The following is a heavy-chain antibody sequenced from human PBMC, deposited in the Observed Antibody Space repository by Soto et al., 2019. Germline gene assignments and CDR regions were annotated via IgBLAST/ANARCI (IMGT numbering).Heavy chain of an antibody. CDR3: ESGNGDY. CDR2: ISSSGDST. J-gene: IGHJ4*02. D-gene: IGHD1-1*01. Sequence: EVQLLESGGGLVQPGGSLRLSCAASAFTFRSSAMSWVRQAPGKGLEWVSAISSSGDSTHYADSVKGRFTISRDNSKNTLFLQMNSLRVEDTAIYYCESGNGDYWGQGSRVTVSS. CDR1: AFTFRSSA. V-gene: IGHV3-23*01.